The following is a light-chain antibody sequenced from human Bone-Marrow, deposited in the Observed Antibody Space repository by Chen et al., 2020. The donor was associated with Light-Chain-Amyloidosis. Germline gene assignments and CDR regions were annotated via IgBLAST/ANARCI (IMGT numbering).Light chain of an antibody. J-gene: IGKJ3*01. V-gene: IGKV4-1*01. CDR3: QQYYDTPFT. CDR1: QSLLDTSSKKNY. CDR2: WAS. Sequence: DIVMTQPPDSLAVSLGAMATINCRSSQSLLDTSSKKNYLAWYQQKPGQPPKLLIYWASTREYGVPDRFSGSGSGTDFTLSISSLQAEDVAVYYCQQYYDTPFTFGPGIKVDI.